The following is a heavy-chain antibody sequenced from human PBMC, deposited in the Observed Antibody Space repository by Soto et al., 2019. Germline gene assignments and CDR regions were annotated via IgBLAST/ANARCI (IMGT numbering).Heavy chain of an antibody. J-gene: IGHJ3*02. V-gene: IGHV3-23*01. CDR2: ISGSGGST. CDR3: AKLFTPYWYAAGTGADAFDI. D-gene: IGHD6-13*01. CDR1: GFTFSSYA. Sequence: GGSLRLSCAASGFTFSSYAMSWVRQAPGKGLEWVSAISGSGGSTYYADSVKGRFTISRDNSKNTLYLQMNSLRAEDTAVYYCAKLFTPYWYAAGTGADAFDIWGQGTMVTVSS.